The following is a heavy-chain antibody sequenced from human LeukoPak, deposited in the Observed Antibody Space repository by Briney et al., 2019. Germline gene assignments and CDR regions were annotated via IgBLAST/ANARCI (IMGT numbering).Heavy chain of an antibody. CDR1: GYTFTSYG. V-gene: IGHV1-18*01. CDR3: AKGGVILVRGFIPRWFDP. J-gene: IGHJ5*02. D-gene: IGHD3-10*01. CDR2: ISAYNGNT. Sequence: ASVKVSCKASGYTFTSYGISWVRQAPGQGLEWMGWISAYNGNTNYAQKLQGRVTMTTDTSTSTAYMELRSLRSDDTAVYYCAKGGVILVRGFIPRWFDPWGQGTLVTVSS.